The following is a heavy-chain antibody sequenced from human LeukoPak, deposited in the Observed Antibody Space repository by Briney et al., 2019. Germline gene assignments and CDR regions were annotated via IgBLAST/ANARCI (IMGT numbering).Heavy chain of an antibody. V-gene: IGHV5-10-1*01. CDR3: ARRMYYGSGSYFPALGRCYYYGMDV. CDR2: IDPSDSYT. D-gene: IGHD3-10*01. J-gene: IGHJ6*02. CDR1: GYSFTSYW. Sequence: GESLKISCKGSGYSFTSYWISWVRQMPGKGLEWMGRIDPSDSYTNYGPSFQGHVTISADKSISTAYLQWSSLKASDTAMYYCARRMYYGSGSYFPALGRCYYYGMDVWGQGTTVTVSS.